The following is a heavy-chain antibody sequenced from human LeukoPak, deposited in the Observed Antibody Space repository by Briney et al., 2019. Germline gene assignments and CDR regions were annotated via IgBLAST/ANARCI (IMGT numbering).Heavy chain of an antibody. D-gene: IGHD6-6*01. CDR1: GFTSSNYA. CDR2: ISGGGGYT. Sequence: GGSLRLSCAASGFTSSNYAMNWVRQAPGKGLEWVSGISGGGGYTYYADSVKGRFTISRDNSKNTLYLQMNSLRAEDTAVYYCGGSRSFFWGQGTLVTVSS. V-gene: IGHV3-23*01. CDR3: GGSRSFF. J-gene: IGHJ4*02.